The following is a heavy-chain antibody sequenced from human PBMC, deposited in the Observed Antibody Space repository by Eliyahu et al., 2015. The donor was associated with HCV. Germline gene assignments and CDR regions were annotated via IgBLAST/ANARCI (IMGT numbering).Heavy chain of an antibody. CDR1: GGSISTYY. D-gene: IGHD6-19*01. V-gene: IGHV4-59*01. CDR3: ASGGGGTAVTGTGGWFDP. Sequence: QVQLQESGPGLVKPSETLSLTCTVSGGSISTYYWSWIRQPPGKGLEWIGYIYYSGSPNYNPSLKSRVTISVDASKNQFSLKLSSVTAADTAIYYCASGGGGTAVTGTGGWFDPWGQGTLVTVSS. CDR2: IYYSGSP. J-gene: IGHJ5*02.